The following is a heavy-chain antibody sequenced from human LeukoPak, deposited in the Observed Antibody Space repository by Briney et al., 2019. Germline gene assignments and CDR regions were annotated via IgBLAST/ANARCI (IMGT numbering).Heavy chain of an antibody. Sequence: GESLKISCQGSGSRFTSYWIGWVRQMPGKGLEWMGIIYPGDSDTRYSPSFQGQVTISADKSISTAYLQWSSLKASDTAMYYCARHAGATHNWFDPWGQGTLVTVSS. CDR3: ARHAGATHNWFDP. D-gene: IGHD1-26*01. CDR2: IYPGDSDT. V-gene: IGHV5-51*01. CDR1: GSRFTSYW. J-gene: IGHJ5*02.